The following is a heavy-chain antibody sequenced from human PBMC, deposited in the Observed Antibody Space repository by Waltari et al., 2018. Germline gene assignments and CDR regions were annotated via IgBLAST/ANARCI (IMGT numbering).Heavy chain of an antibody. CDR3: ARGTRASRASYWLDP. Sequence: QVLLVQSGPEVKKPGASVKVSCKASGYTFTNYDINWVRQATGQGLEWMGQATGHGLEWMGWLNPDSGKTGFAQNFQGRVTITRDTSIATVYMELSVLRSEDTAVYYCARGTRASRASYWLDPWGQGTLVTVSS. D-gene: IGHD2-21*01. CDR1: GYTFTNYD. J-gene: IGHJ5*02. V-gene: IGHV1-8*01. CDR2: LNPDSGKT.